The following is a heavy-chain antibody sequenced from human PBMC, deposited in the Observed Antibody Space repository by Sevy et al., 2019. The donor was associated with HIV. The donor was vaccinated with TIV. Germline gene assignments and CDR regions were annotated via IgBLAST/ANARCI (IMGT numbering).Heavy chain of an antibody. D-gene: IGHD3-22*01. CDR2: FDPEDGET. J-gene: IGHJ4*02. Sequence: ASVKVSCKVSGYTLSQLSMHWVRQAPGKGLEWMGTFDPEDGETIYAQKFQGRVTMTKDKSTDTDYMQLTSLRSEDTAVFYCAITKDYYDNSGYPFDYWGLGTLVTVSS. V-gene: IGHV1-24*01. CDR1: GYTLSQLS. CDR3: AITKDYYDNSGYPFDY.